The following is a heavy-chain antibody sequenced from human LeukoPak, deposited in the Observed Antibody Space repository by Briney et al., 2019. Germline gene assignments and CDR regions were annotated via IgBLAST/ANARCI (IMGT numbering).Heavy chain of an antibody. CDR3: ARRSGYLDY. D-gene: IGHD3-3*01. CDR2: IYSGGSK. CDR1: GCIVSSNY. Sequence: GWSLTLTCAGSGCIVSSNYMSWVRQAPGRGLEWVSVIYSGGSKYYAVSGKGRLTISRVHSKNTLYLQMNSLKAEDTAVYVCARRSGYLDYWGQGTLVTVSS. J-gene: IGHJ4*02. V-gene: IGHV3-66*02.